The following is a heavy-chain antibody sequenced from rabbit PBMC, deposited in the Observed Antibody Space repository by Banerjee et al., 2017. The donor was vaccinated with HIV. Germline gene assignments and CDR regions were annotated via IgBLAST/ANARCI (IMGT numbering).Heavy chain of an antibody. CDR1: GFSFSSNW. V-gene: IGHV1S45*01. J-gene: IGHJ6*01. CDR3: ARDTGTSFSSYGMDL. CDR2: IDTNDGDT. D-gene: IGHD7-1*01. Sequence: QEQLEESGGDLVKPEGTLTLTCTVSGFSFSSNWICWVRQAPGKGLEWIACIDTNDGDTDYANWPKGRFTISKTSSTTVTLQMTSLTAADTATYFCARDTGTSFSSYGMDLWGQGTLVTVS.